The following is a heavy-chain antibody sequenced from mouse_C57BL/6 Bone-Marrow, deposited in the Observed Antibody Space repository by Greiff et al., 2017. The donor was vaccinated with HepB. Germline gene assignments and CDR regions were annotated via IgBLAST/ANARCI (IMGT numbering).Heavy chain of an antibody. D-gene: IGHD1-1*01. CDR2: IYPGSGST. Sequence: VQLQQSGAELARPGASVKLSCKASGYTFTSYWVTWVKQRPGQGLEWIGDIYPGSGSTNYNEKFKSKATLTVDTSSSTAYMQLSSLTSEDSAVYYCARPFYYYGSYYFDYWGQGTTLTVSS. V-gene: IGHV1-55*01. CDR3: ARPFYYYGSYYFDY. J-gene: IGHJ2*01. CDR1: GYTFTSYW.